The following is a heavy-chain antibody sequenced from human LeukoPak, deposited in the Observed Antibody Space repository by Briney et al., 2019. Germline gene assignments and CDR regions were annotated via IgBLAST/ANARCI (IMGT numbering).Heavy chain of an antibody. CDR3: ARALERFGDWTPYYFDY. CDR2: IYYSGST. CDR1: GGSISSYY. Sequence: PSETLSLTCTVSGGSISSYYWSWIRQPPGKGLEWIGYIYYSGSTNYNPSLKSRVTISVDTSKNQFSLKLSSVTAADTAVYYCARALERFGDWTPYYFDYWGQGTLVTVSS. J-gene: IGHJ4*02. D-gene: IGHD3-10*01. V-gene: IGHV4-59*01.